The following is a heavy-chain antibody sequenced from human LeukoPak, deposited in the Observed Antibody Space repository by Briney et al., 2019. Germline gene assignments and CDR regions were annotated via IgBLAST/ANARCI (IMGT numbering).Heavy chain of an antibody. Sequence: NPGGSLRLSCAASGFTFSDYYMTWIRQAPGKGLEWVSHINSSGSYRNYADSVKGRFTISRDNAKNSLYLQMDSLRAEDTAVYYCARADSSSWFDYWGQGALVTVSS. CDR1: GFTFSDYY. V-gene: IGHV3-11*05. CDR2: INSSGSYR. D-gene: IGHD6-13*01. J-gene: IGHJ4*02. CDR3: ARADSSSWFDY.